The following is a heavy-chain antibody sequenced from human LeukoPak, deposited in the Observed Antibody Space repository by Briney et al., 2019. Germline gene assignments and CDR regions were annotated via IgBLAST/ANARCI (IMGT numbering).Heavy chain of an antibody. V-gene: IGHV1-8*03. CDR2: MNPNSGNT. CDR1: RYTCTTYD. CDR3: ARMSRSRGLVY. J-gene: IGHJ4*02. D-gene: IGHD3-10*01. Sequence: ASVKVSCKASRYTCTTYDINWVRQATGQGLEWMGWMNPNSGNTGYAQKFQGRVTITRNTSISTAYMELSSLRSEDTAVYYCARMSRSRGLVYWGQGTLVTVSS.